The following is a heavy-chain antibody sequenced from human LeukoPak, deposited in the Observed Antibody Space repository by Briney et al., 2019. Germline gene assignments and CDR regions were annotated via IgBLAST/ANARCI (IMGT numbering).Heavy chain of an antibody. J-gene: IGHJ4*02. V-gene: IGHV1-2*02. CDR2: MNPNSGGT. CDR3: TRLYFYDSSGNGY. D-gene: IGHD3-22*01. CDR1: GYTFTGYY. Sequence: ASVKVSCKASGYTFTGYYIHWVRQAPGQGLEWMGWMNPNSGGTNYVQNFQGRVTMTRDTSISTAYMELSRLRSDDTAVYYCTRLYFYDSSGNGYWGQGTLVTVSS.